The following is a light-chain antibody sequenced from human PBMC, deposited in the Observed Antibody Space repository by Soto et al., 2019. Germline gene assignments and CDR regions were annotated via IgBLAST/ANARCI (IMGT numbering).Light chain of an antibody. CDR2: RAS. Sequence: ETVMTQSPVTLSVSPGERATLSCRASQSIGANLAWYQHKPGQAPRLLIYRASSRATGIPARFSGSGSGAEFTLTISSLQSEDFAVYFCQQYNNWPLTFGQGTKVDIK. V-gene: IGKV3-15*01. J-gene: IGKJ1*01. CDR1: QSIGAN. CDR3: QQYNNWPLT.